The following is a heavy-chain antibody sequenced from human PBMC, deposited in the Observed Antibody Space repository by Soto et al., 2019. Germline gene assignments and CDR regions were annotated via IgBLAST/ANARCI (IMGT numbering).Heavy chain of an antibody. CDR2: TRNKANSYTT. Sequence: EVQLVESGGGLVQPGGSLRLSCAASGFTFSDHYMDWVRQAPGKGLEWVGRTRNKANSYTTEYAASVKGRFTISRDDSKNALYLQMNSLKTEDTAVYYCSSTTNDSSSWGQGTLVNVSS. D-gene: IGHD3-22*01. V-gene: IGHV3-72*01. J-gene: IGHJ4*02. CDR3: SSTTNDSSS. CDR1: GFTFSDHY.